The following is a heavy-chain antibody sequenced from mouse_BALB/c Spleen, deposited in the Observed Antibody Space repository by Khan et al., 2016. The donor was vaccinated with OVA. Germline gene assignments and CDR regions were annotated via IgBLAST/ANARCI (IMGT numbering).Heavy chain of an antibody. D-gene: IGHD2-2*01. Sequence: VQLKQSGPELMKPGASVKISCKASGYSFTTYYIHWVLQSHGKSLDWIGYIDPFSGDTTYNQKFKGKVTLTVDKSSSTAYIHLNNLTSEDSAVYYCTRRGYVAWFTYWGQGTLVTVSA. CDR3: TRRGYVAWFTY. J-gene: IGHJ3*01. CDR1: GYSFTTYY. V-gene: IGHV1S135*01. CDR2: IDPFSGDT.